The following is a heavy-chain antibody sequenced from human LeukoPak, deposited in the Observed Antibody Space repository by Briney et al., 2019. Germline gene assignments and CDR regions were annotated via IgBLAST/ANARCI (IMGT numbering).Heavy chain of an antibody. V-gene: IGHV3-23*01. Sequence: PGGSLRLSCAASGFTFSSYAMSWVRQAPGKGLEWVSAISGSGGSTYYADSVKGRFTISRDNSKNTLYLQMNSLRAEDTAVYYCAKEGDYGDYETVYYFDYWGQGTLVTVSS. CDR1: GFTFSSYA. CDR2: ISGSGGST. J-gene: IGHJ4*02. D-gene: IGHD4-17*01. CDR3: AKEGDYGDYETVYYFDY.